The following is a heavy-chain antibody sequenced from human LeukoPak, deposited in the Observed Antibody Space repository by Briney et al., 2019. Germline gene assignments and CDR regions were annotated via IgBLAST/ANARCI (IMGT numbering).Heavy chain of an antibody. Sequence: SETLSLTCAVYGGSFSGYYWSWIRQPPGKGLEWIGEINHSGSTNYNPSLKSRVTTSVDTSKNQFSLKLSSVTAADTAVYYCYYVATARGYPLWFDYWGQGTLVTVSS. CDR2: INHSGST. CDR1: GGSFSGYY. CDR3: YYVATARGYPLWFDY. J-gene: IGHJ4*02. D-gene: IGHD5-18*01. V-gene: IGHV4-34*01.